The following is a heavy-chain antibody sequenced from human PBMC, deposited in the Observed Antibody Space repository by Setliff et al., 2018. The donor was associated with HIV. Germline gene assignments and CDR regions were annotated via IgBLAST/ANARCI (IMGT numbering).Heavy chain of an antibody. V-gene: IGHV4-34*01. CDR2: IEHSGST. D-gene: IGHD6-13*01. CDR3: ARVPTSSWYVTTQRKKEYFHH. J-gene: IGHJ1*01. CDR1: GGSFIDHK. Sequence: PSETLSLTCAVYGGSFIDHKWRWIRQSPGKGLEWIGDIEHSGSTNYNPSPKRRVTISEDTSRNQFSLRLSSVTAADTAIYYCARVPTSSWYVTTQRKKEYFHHWGQGTLVTVSS.